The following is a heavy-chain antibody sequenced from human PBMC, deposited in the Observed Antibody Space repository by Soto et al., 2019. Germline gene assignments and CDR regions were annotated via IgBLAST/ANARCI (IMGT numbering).Heavy chain of an antibody. J-gene: IGHJ4*02. V-gene: IGHV1-3*01. CDR1: GYTISSSA. CDR2: INAGYGNT. D-gene: IGHD7-27*01. Sequence: GSSVKVSCKASGYTISSSAMHWVLQAPGQRLEWMGWINAGYGNTKSSQKFQDRVTISRDTSASTAYMELTSLRSEDTAVYYCAIDTGDRTIDFWDQRTLGTVST. CDR3: AIDTGDRTIDF.